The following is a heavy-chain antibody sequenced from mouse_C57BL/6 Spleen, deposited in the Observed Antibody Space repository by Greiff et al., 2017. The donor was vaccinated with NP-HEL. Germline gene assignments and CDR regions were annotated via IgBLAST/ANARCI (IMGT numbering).Heavy chain of an antibody. CDR1: GYTFTGYW. J-gene: IGHJ3*01. V-gene: IGHV1-9*01. D-gene: IGHD2-4*01. CDR2: ILPGSGST. CDR3: ARRSLYYDYDVLFAY. Sequence: QVQLQQSGAELMKPGASVKLSCKATGYTFTGYWIEWVKQRPGHGLEWIGEILPGSGSTNYNEKFKGKATFTADTSSNTAYMQLSSLTTEDAAVYYCARRSLYYDYDVLFAYWGQGTLVTVSA.